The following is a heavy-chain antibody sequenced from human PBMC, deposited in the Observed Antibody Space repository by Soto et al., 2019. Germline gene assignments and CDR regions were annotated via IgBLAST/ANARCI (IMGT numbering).Heavy chain of an antibody. CDR1: GYSVSSSGAC. CDR2: IYYRSKWFH. V-gene: IGHV6-1*01. D-gene: IGHD2-15*01. J-gene: IGHJ6*02. CDR3: ARVHCSAGTCLDGLDF. Sequence: PSHTLSLTCVISGYSVSSSGACWNVIRQSPSRGLQWLGRIYYRSKWFHDYAASVESRMAINPDTSRNQFSLQLNYVTPEDTAVYYCARVHCSAGTCLDGLDFWGQGTTVTVSS.